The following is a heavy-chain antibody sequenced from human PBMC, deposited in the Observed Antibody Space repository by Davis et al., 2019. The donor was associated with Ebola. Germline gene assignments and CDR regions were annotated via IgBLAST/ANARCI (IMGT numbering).Heavy chain of an antibody. D-gene: IGHD3-10*01. J-gene: IGHJ6*02. V-gene: IGHV3-23*01. Sequence: PGGSLRLSCAASGFTFSSYAMSWVRQAPWKGLECVSVISGSGYTYYAGSVKGRFTISRDNSKNTVHLQMNSLRAEDTALYYCAKVGYYFGSGGYYGMDVWGQGTTVTVSS. CDR3: AKVGYYFGSGGYYGMDV. CDR2: ISGSGYT. CDR1: GFTFSSYA.